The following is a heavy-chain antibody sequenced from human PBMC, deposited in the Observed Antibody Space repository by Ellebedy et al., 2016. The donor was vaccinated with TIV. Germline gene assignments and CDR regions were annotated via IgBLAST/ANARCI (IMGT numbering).Heavy chain of an antibody. CDR2: IYPGNSDT. V-gene: IGHV5-51*01. CDR1: GYTFTTYW. J-gene: IGHJ4*02. CDR3: SRLLWFGEMYPGFDY. D-gene: IGHD3-10*01. Sequence: GGSLRLSGKGSGYTFTTYWFGWVLQMLGTGLECLGIIYPGNSDTRYRPSFQGQVTISADKSISTAYLQWSSLKASDTAMYYCSRLLWFGEMYPGFDYWGQGTLVTVSS.